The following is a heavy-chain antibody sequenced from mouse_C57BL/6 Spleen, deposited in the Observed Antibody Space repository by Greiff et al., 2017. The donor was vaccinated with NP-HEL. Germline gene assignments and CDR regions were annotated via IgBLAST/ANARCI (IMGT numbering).Heavy chain of an antibody. Sequence: EVQVVESGPGMVKPSQSLSLTCTVTGYSITSGYDWHWIRHFPGNKLEWMGYISYSGSTNYNPSLKSRISITHDTSKNHFFLKLNSVTTEDTATYYCARGGVYFDYWGQGTTLTVSS. CDR3: ARGGVYFDY. CDR1: GYSITSGYD. V-gene: IGHV3-1*01. CDR2: ISYSGST. J-gene: IGHJ2*01.